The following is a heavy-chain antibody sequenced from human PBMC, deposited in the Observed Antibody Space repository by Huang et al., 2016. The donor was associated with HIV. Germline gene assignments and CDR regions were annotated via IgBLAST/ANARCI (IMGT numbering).Heavy chain of an antibody. Sequence: QLQLQESGPGLVKPSETLSLTCTVSGGSIRSDNYYWGWIRQPPGKGLDWIGSIYYSGGTDSNPSLKRRVTISVDTSKTHFSRRMKSVTAADTAVYYCARLPGSITMIRGVITDPYWGQGTLVTVSS. CDR3: ARLPGSITMIRGVITDPY. D-gene: IGHD3-10*01. CDR2: IYYSGGT. V-gene: IGHV4-39*02. J-gene: IGHJ4*02. CDR1: GGSIRSDNYY.